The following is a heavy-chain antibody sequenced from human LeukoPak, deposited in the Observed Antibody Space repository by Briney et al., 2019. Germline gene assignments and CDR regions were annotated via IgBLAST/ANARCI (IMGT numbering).Heavy chain of an antibody. Sequence: SETLSLTCTVSGGSISSYYWSWIRQPPGKGLEWIGYIYYSGSTNYNPSLKSRVTISVDTSKNQFSLKLSSVTAADTAVYYCARGAGELLPFDYWGQGTLVTVSS. CDR3: ARGAGELLPFDY. J-gene: IGHJ4*02. CDR2: IYYSGST. CDR1: GGSISSYY. D-gene: IGHD1-7*01. V-gene: IGHV4-59*01.